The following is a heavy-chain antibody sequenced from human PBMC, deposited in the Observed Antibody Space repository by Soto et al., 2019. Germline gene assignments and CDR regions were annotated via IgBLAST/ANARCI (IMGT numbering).Heavy chain of an antibody. Sequence: SETLSLTCTVSGGSISSGGYYWSWIRQHPGKGLEWIGYIYYSGSTYYNPSLKSRITISVDTSKNQFSLKLSSVTAAVTAVYYCARFGYSTNIGIDYWGQGTLVTVSS. V-gene: IGHV4-31*03. CDR2: IYYSGST. J-gene: IGHJ4*02. CDR3: ARFGYSTNIGIDY. D-gene: IGHD3-22*01. CDR1: GGSISSGGYY.